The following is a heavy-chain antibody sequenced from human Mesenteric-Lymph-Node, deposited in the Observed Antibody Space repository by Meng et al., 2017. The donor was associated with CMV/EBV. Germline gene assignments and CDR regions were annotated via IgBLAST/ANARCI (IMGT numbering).Heavy chain of an antibody. CDR2: ISFDGSDE. J-gene: IGHJ4*02. Sequence: SCVASGFTFRSYGMNWVRPAPGKGLEWVAVISFDGSDEYYADSVKGRFSISRDNSTNTLYLQMHSLRADDTAVYYCAKEGGAAVVLDYWGQGTLVTVSS. CDR1: GFTFRSYG. V-gene: IGHV3-33*06. CDR3: AKEGGAAVVLDY. D-gene: IGHD6-13*01.